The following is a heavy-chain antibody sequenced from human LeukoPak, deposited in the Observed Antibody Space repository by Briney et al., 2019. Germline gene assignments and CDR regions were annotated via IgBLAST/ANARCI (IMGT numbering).Heavy chain of an antibody. J-gene: IGHJ4*02. CDR2: IYYSGST. Sequence: PSETLSLTCTVSGGSVSSGSYYWSWIRQPPGKGLEWIGYIYYSGSTNYNPSLKSRVTISVDTSKNQFSLKLSSVTAADTAVYYCARYRYYYDSSGYYYVGKVFDYWGQGTLVTVSS. D-gene: IGHD3-22*01. V-gene: IGHV4-61*01. CDR1: GGSVSSGSYY. CDR3: ARYRYYYDSSGYYYVGKVFDY.